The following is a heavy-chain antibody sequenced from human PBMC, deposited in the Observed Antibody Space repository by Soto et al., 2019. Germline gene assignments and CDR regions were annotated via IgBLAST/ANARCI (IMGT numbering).Heavy chain of an antibody. V-gene: IGHV4-39*01. J-gene: IGHJ4*02. CDR1: GGSISSSSYY. Sequence: PSETLSLTCTVSGGSISSSSYYWGWIRQPPGKGLEWIGSIYYSGSTYYNPSLKSRVTISVDTSKNQFSLKLSSVTAADTAVYYCAMIVGATAGVDYWGQGTLVTVSS. CDR2: IYYSGST. D-gene: IGHD1-26*01. CDR3: AMIVGATAGVDY.